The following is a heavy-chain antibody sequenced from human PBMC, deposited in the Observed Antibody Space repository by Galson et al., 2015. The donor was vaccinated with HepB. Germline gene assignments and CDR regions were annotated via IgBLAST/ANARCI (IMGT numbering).Heavy chain of an antibody. CDR2: INPSGGST. CDR1: GYTFTSYY. J-gene: IGHJ6*04. D-gene: IGHD6-6*01. V-gene: IGHV1-46*03. Sequence: SVKVSCKASGYTFTSYYMHWVRQAPGQGLEWMGIINPSGGSTSYAQKFQGRVTMTRDTSTSTVHMELSSLRSEDTAVYYCARDSLRRYSSSSPPPRMDVWGKGTTVTVSS. CDR3: ARDSLRRYSSSSPPPRMDV.